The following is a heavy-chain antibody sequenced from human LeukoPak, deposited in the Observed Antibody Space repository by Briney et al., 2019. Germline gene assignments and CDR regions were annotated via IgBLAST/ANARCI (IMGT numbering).Heavy chain of an antibody. CDR1: GFTFSSYS. CDR2: ISSSSSYI. D-gene: IGHD3-22*01. CDR3: ARDSGSNYYDGSGSRYYFDY. Sequence: GGSLRLSCAASGFTFSSYSMNWVRQAPGKGLEWVSSISSSSSYIYYADSVKGRFTISRDNAKNSLYLQMNSLRAEDTAVYYCARDSGSNYYDGSGSRYYFDYWGQGTLVTVSS. V-gene: IGHV3-21*01. J-gene: IGHJ4*02.